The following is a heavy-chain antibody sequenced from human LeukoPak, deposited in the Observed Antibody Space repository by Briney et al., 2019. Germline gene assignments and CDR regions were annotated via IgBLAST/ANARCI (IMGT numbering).Heavy chain of an antibody. CDR3: AGSTNLDY. CDR2: ISSSNSFI. J-gene: IGHJ4*02. D-gene: IGHD1-14*01. V-gene: IGHV3-21*01. Sequence: GGSLRLSCAASGFTFSSFSMNWVRQAPEKGLEWVSSISSSNSFIYYADSVTGRFTISRDNAKNSLFLQMNSLSAEDTAVYYCAGSTNLDYWGQGTLVTVSS. CDR1: GFTFSSFS.